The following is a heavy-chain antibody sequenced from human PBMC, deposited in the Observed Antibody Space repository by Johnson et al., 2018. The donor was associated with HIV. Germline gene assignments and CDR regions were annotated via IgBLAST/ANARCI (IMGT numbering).Heavy chain of an antibody. J-gene: IGHJ3*02. V-gene: IGHV3-7*05. CDR1: GFTFSSYW. Sequence: VQLVESGGGLVQPGGSLRLSCAASGFTFSSYWMSWVRQAPGKGLEWVANIKQDGSEKYYVDSVKGRFTISRDNAKNSLYLQMNSLRAEDTAVYYCARVKWGPWGWSFDIWGQGTMVTVSS. D-gene: IGHD1-26*01. CDR2: IKQDGSEK. CDR3: ARVKWGPWGWSFDI.